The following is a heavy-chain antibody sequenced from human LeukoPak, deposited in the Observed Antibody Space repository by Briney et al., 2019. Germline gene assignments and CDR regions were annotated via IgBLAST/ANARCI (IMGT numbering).Heavy chain of an antibody. D-gene: IGHD2-15*01. Sequence: KPSETLSLTCTAFGGSISSSNYYWGWIRQHPGKGLEWIGSIYYSGSTYYSPSLKSRVTISVDTSKNQFSLKLSSVTAADTAVYYCARPNIRYCSGGACSNDGSDCWGQGTLVTVSS. J-gene: IGHJ4*02. CDR2: IYYSGST. CDR1: GGSISSSNYY. V-gene: IGHV4-39*07. CDR3: ARPNIRYCSGGACSNDGSDC.